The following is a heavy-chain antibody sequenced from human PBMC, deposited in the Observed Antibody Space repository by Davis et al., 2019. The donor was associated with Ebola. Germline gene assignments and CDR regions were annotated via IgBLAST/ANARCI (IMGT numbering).Heavy chain of an antibody. CDR2: INHSGST. CDR1: GGSFSGYY. V-gene: IGHV4-34*01. Sequence: SETLSLTCAVYGGSFSGYYWSWIRQPPGKGLEWIGEINHSGSTNYNPSLKSRVTISVDTSKNQFSLKLSSVTAAETAVYYCARGFGGVKGHWGQGTLVTVSS. D-gene: IGHD3-16*01. CDR3: ARGFGGVKGH. J-gene: IGHJ4*02.